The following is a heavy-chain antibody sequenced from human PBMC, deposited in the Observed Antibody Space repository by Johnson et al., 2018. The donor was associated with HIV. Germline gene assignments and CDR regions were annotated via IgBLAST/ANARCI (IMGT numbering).Heavy chain of an antibody. Sequence: QVQLVESGGGLVKPGGSLRLSCAASGFTFSDYYMSWIRQAPGKGLEWVSYISSSGSTIYYADFVKGRFTISRDNSKNTLYLQMNSLRVEDTAVYYCAKGGGCGGDCYSGYDAFDIWGRGTMVTVSS. CDR2: ISSSGSTI. J-gene: IGHJ3*02. D-gene: IGHD2-21*01. CDR1: GFTFSDYY. CDR3: AKGGGCGGDCYSGYDAFDI. V-gene: IGHV3-11*04.